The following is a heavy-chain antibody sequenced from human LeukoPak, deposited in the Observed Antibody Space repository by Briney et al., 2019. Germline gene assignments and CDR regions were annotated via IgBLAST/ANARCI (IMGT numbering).Heavy chain of an antibody. V-gene: IGHV3-21*01. D-gene: IGHD4-11*01. CDR2: ISSSSSYI. CDR3: ARDKWLTTTHYFDY. CDR1: GFTFSSYT. J-gene: IGHJ4*02. Sequence: PGGSLRLSCAASGFTFSSYTMNWVRQAPGKGLEWVSSISSSSSYIYYADSVKDRFTISRDNAKNSLYLQMNSLRAEDTAVYYCARDKWLTTTHYFDYWGQGTLVTVSS.